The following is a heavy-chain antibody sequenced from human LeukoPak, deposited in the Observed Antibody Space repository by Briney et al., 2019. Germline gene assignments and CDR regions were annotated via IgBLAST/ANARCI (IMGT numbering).Heavy chain of an antibody. CDR1: GFTFSSYA. CDR3: AKESDYYDGSGYYNGGFDP. Sequence: PGGSLRLSCVASGFTFSSYAMRWVRQAPGKGLGWVGAISGWGGRTYHADSVKGRFTLPRDKFQNTLYLQMNSLRAEDTAVYYCAKESDYYDGSGYYNGGFDPWGQGTLVTVSS. V-gene: IGHV3-23*01. J-gene: IGHJ5*02. CDR2: ISGWGGRT. D-gene: IGHD3-22*01.